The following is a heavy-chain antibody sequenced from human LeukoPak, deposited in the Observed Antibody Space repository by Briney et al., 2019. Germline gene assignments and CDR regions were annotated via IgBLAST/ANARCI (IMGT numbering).Heavy chain of an antibody. J-gene: IGHJ4*02. D-gene: IGHD6-13*01. Sequence: PGGSLRLSCAPSGFTFTIYAMSWVRHAPGKGLEWVSAISGSGGSTYYADSVKGRLTISTNNSKTTLYLKINSLRPEDTAVYYCAKSGSSWSLDYWGQGTLVTVSS. CDR1: GFTFTIYA. V-gene: IGHV3-23*01. CDR3: AKSGSSWSLDY. CDR2: ISGSGGST.